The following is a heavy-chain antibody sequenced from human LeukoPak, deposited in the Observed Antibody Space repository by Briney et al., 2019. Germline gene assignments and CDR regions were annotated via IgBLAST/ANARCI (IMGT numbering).Heavy chain of an antibody. CDR1: GFTFSSYG. CDR3: AKDSGQWLASTGDN. Sequence: PGGTLRLSCAASGFTFSSYGMSWVRQAPGKGLEWVSSISGSAGNTYYADSVKGRFTISRDNSKNTLYLQINSLRAEDTAVYYCAKDSGQWLASTGDNWGQGTLVTVSS. J-gene: IGHJ4*02. CDR2: ISGSAGNT. D-gene: IGHD6-19*01. V-gene: IGHV3-23*01.